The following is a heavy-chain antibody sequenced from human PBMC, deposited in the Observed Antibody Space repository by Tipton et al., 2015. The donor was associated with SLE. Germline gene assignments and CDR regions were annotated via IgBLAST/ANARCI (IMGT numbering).Heavy chain of an antibody. Sequence: TLSLTCTVSGDSISSYYWSWIRQPPGKGLEWIGYIYYSGSTNYNPSLKSRVTISVDTSKNQFSLKLSSVTAADTAVYYCARDVGSYGDWYFDLWGRGTLVTVSS. V-gene: IGHV4-59*01. CDR3: ARDVGSYGDWYFDL. D-gene: IGHD1-26*01. CDR2: IYYSGST. CDR1: GDSISSYY. J-gene: IGHJ2*01.